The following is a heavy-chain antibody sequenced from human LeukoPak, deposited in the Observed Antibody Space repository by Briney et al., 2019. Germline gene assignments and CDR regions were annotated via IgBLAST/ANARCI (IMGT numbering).Heavy chain of an antibody. J-gene: IGHJ4*02. CDR1: GYTFTSYG. CDR2: ISAYNSNT. Sequence: ASVKVSCKASGYTFTSYGISWVRQAPGQGLEWMGWISAYNSNTNYAQKLQGRVTMTTDTSTSIAYMELRSLRSDDTAVYYCARDPHRSGWAVFDYWGQGTLVTVSS. CDR3: ARDPHRSGWAVFDY. V-gene: IGHV1-18*01. D-gene: IGHD6-19*01.